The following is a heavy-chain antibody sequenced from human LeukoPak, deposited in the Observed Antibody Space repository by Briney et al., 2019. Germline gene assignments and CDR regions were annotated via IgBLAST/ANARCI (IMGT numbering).Heavy chain of an antibody. CDR2: IYYSGSP. D-gene: IGHD5-18*01. CDR1: GGSISSYY. J-gene: IGHJ5*02. V-gene: IGHV4-59*01. CDR3: ARGYSYGENWFDP. Sequence: SETLSLTCTVSGGSISSYYWSWIRQPPGKGLEWIGYIYYSGSPNYNPSLKSRVTISLDTSKNQFSLKLSSVTAADKAVYYCARGYSYGENWFDPWGQGTLVTVSS.